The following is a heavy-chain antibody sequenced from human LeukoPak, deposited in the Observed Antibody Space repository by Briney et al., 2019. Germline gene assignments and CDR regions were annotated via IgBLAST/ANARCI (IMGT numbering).Heavy chain of an antibody. CDR1: GGSISSYY. J-gene: IGHJ3*02. CDR3: AGGWYPYDAFDI. D-gene: IGHD6-19*01. Sequence: SETLSLTCTVSGGSISSYYWSWIRQPPGKGLEWIGYIYYSGSTNYNPSLKSRVTISVDTSKNQFSLKLSSVTAADTAVYYCAGGWYPYDAFDIWGQGTMVTVSS. V-gene: IGHV4-59*01. CDR2: IYYSGST.